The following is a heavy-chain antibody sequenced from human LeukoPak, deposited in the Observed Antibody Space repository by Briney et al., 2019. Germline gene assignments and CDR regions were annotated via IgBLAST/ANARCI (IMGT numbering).Heavy chain of an antibody. V-gene: IGHV4-59*01. Sequence: SETLSLTCTVSGVSISSYYWSWIRQPPGKGLEWIGYIYYSGSTNYNPSLKSRVTISVDTSKNQFSLKLSSVTAADTAVYYRARAAAAAGTYYWGQGTLVTVSS. D-gene: IGHD6-13*01. CDR3: ARAAAAAGTYY. CDR1: GVSISSYY. CDR2: IYYSGST. J-gene: IGHJ4*02.